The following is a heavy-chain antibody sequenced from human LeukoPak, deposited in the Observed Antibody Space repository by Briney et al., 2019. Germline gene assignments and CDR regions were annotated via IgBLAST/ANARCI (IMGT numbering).Heavy chain of an antibody. CDR1: GFTFRSYA. J-gene: IGHJ4*02. D-gene: IGHD3-16*01. CDR3: ARGFRLGGY. CDR2: ITGSTHHT. Sequence: PGGSLRLSCAASGFTFRSYAMTWVRQAPGKGLESVSTITGSTHHTYYADSVKGRFTISRDNSNNTLYLQMNSLRAEDTAIYFCARGFRLGGYWGQGTLVTVSS. V-gene: IGHV3-23*01.